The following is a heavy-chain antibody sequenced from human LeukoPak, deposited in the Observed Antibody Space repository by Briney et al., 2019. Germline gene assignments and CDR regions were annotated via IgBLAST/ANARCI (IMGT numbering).Heavy chain of an antibody. D-gene: IGHD3-16*01. V-gene: IGHV4-59*02. J-gene: IGHJ4*02. Sequence: SETLSLTCTVSGGSVTDYYWSWIRQSPGKGLEWIGYIYYTGTSYNPSLKSRVTISVDTSKNQFSLKLSSVTAADTAVYYCARVGSYGKIDYWGQGTLVTVSS. CDR2: IYYTGT. CDR3: ARVGSYGKIDY. CDR1: GGSVTDYY.